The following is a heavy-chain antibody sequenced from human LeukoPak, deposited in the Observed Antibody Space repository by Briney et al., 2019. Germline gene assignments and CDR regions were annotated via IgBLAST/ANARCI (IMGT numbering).Heavy chain of an antibody. V-gene: IGHV4-4*07. J-gene: IGHJ5*02. CDR3: ARKALPGNWSDP. CDR1: GDSISSYY. Sequence: NPSETLSLTCTVSGDSISSYYWSWIRQPAGKGLEWIGRIYASGSTNYNPSLKSRVTMSLDTSKNQFSLNLSSVTAADTAVYYCARKALPGNWSDPWGQGTLVTVSS. CDR2: IYASGST.